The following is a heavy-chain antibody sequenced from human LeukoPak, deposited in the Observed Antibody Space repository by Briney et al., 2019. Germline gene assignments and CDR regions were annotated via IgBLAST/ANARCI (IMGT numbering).Heavy chain of an antibody. D-gene: IGHD6-6*01. J-gene: IGHJ4*02. CDR2: INPNSGGT. Sequence: ASVKVSCKASGYTFTGYYMHWVRQAPGQGLEWMGWINPNSGGTNYAQKFQDWVILTRDTSIDTAYMELRNLRSDDTAVYYCARQDLYSSGPGFDFWGQGTLVTVSS. CDR1: GYTFTGYY. CDR3: ARQDLYSSGPGFDF. V-gene: IGHV1-2*04.